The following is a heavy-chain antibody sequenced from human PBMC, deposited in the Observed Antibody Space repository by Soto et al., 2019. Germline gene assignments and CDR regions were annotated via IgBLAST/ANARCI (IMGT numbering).Heavy chain of an antibody. V-gene: IGHV1-18*01. CDR2: ISAHNGNT. CDR1: GYTFSIHG. Sequence: GASVKVSCKASGYTFSIHGISWGRQAPGQGLDCMGWISAHNGNTNYAQKLQGRVTMTTDTSTSTAYMELRSLRSDDTAVYYCARGRSNYPIVDLWGQGTLVTVSS. J-gene: IGHJ5*02. D-gene: IGHD4-4*01. CDR3: ARGRSNYPIVDL.